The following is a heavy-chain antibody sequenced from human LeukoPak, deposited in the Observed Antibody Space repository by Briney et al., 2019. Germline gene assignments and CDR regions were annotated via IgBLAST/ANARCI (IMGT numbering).Heavy chain of an antibody. V-gene: IGHV3-23*01. J-gene: IGHJ4*02. CDR1: GFTFNTYG. D-gene: IGHD1-26*01. CDR2: ITDNGVTT. CDR3: AKSPDTLVGATLFDY. Sequence: PGGSLRLSCTASGFTFNTYGMGWVRQAPGKGLEWVSAITDNGVTTYYAGSVRGRFTISRDNSKNTLYLQMNSLRPEDTAIYYCAKSPDTLVGATLFDYWGQGTLVTVSS.